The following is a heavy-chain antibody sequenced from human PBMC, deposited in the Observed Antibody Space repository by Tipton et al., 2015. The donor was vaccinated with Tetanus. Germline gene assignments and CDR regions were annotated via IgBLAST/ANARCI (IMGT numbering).Heavy chain of an antibody. CDR3: ARQADNWFDP. J-gene: IGHJ5*02. CDR1: GGSITSGTYY. Sequence: TLSLTCIVSGGSITSGTYYWAWVRQPPGKGLEWIGNIYYDGTTYYNSPLKSRVTISLDTPKNRFSLKITSVTAADTAVYYCARQADNWFDPWGQGTLVAVSS. V-gene: IGHV4-39*01. CDR2: IYYDGTT.